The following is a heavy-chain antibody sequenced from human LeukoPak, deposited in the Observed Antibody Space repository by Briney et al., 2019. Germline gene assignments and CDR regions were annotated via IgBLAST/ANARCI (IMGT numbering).Heavy chain of an antibody. CDR2: IYYSGNT. V-gene: IGHV4-39*01. J-gene: IGHJ3*02. D-gene: IGHD3-3*01. Sequence: SETLSLTCTVSGGSTSSTTYYWGWIRQPPGKDLEWIGSIYYSGNTYYNPSLKSRVTISVDTSKNQFSLKLSSVTAADTAVYYCARGVLILEWLLSDAFDIWGQGTMVTVSS. CDR1: GGSTSSTTYY. CDR3: ARGVLILEWLLSDAFDI.